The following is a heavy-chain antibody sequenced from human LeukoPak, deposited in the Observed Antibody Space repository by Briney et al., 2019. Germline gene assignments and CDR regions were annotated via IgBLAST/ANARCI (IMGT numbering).Heavy chain of an antibody. V-gene: IGHV3-23*01. J-gene: IGHJ4*02. Sequence: PGGSLRLSCAASGFTFSSYAMSWVRQATGKGLEWVSAISGSGGSTYYADSVKGRFTTSRDNSKNALYLQMNSLRAEDTAVYYCAKGTGGYSYGFDYWGQGTLVTVSS. CDR1: GFTFSSYA. CDR3: AKGTGGYSYGFDY. CDR2: ISGSGGST. D-gene: IGHD5-18*01.